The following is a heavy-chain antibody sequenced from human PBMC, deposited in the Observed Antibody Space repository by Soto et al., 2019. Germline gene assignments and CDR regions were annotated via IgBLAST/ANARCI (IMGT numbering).Heavy chain of an antibody. CDR3: ARGDSTDCSNGVCSFFYNHDMDV. J-gene: IGHJ6*02. D-gene: IGHD2-8*01. CDR2: INPKSGGT. V-gene: IGHV1-2*04. Sequence: ASVKVSCKASGYSFTDYHIHWVRQAPGQGLEWLARINPKSGGTSTAQKFQGWVTMTTDTSISTASMELTRLTSDDTAIYYCARGDSTDCSNGVCSFFYNHDMDVWCQGTTVTVSS. CDR1: GYSFTDYH.